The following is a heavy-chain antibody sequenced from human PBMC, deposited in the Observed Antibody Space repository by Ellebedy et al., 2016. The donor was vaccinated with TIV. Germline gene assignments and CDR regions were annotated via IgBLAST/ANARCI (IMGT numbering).Heavy chain of an antibody. J-gene: IGHJ6*03. CDR3: ARRSPYCSSTSCYTLQYYYYYYMDV. D-gene: IGHD2-2*02. V-gene: IGHV3-48*02. Sequence: GGSLRLSXAASGFTFSSYSMNWVRQAPGKGLEWVSYISSSSSTIYYADSVKGRFTISRDNAKNSLYLQMNSLRDEDTAVYYCARRSPYCSSTSCYTLQYYYYYYMDVWGKGTTVTVSS. CDR2: ISSSSSTI. CDR1: GFTFSSYS.